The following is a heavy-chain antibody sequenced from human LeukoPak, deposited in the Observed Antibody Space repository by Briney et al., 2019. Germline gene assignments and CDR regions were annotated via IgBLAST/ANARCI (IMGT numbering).Heavy chain of an antibody. D-gene: IGHD6-13*01. CDR1: GDSISSSDYY. J-gene: IGHJ4*02. V-gene: IGHV4-39*01. CDR3: ARGRSKYSSSWFPLDY. Sequence: SETLSLTCTVSGDSISSSDYYWGWIRQPPGKGLEWIGSIYDSGSTYYKPSLKSRVTILVDTSKNQFSLKLSSVTAADTAVYYCARGRSKYSSSWFPLDYWGQGTLVTVSS. CDR2: IYDSGST.